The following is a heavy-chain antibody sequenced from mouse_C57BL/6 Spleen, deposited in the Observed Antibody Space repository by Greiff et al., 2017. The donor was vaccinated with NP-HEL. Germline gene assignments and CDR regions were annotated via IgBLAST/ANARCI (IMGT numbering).Heavy chain of an antibody. V-gene: IGHV14-2*01. Sequence: EVQLVESGAELVKPGASVKLSCTASGFNIKDYYMHWVKQRTEQGLEWIGRIDPEDGETKYAPKFQGKATITADTSSNTAYLQLSSLTSEDTAVYYCARIITTVVAHWYFDVWGTGTTVTVSS. CDR3: ARIITTVVAHWYFDV. D-gene: IGHD1-1*01. J-gene: IGHJ1*03. CDR2: IDPEDGET. CDR1: GFNIKDYY.